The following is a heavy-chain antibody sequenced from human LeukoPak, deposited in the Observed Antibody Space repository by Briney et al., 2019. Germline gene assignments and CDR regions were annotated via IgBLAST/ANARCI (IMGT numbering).Heavy chain of an antibody. CDR2: INPNSGGT. J-gene: IGHJ4*02. Sequence: ASVKVSCKASGYTFTGYYMHWVRQAPGQGLEWMGWINPNSGGTNYAQKFQGRVTMTRDTSISTAYMELSRLRSDDTAVYYCASYDSSGYYDLYFDYWGQGTLVTVSS. D-gene: IGHD3-22*01. CDR1: GYTFTGYY. CDR3: ASYDSSGYYDLYFDY. V-gene: IGHV1-2*02.